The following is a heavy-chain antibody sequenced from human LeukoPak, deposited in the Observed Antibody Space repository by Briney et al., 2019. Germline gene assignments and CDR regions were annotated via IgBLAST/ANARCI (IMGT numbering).Heavy chain of an antibody. V-gene: IGHV4-59*01. J-gene: IGHJ5*02. D-gene: IGHD3-3*01. CDR3: ARDLSWSGYLGSWFDH. CDR1: GGSISSYY. Sequence: SETLSLTCTVSGGSISSYYWSWIRQPPGKGLEWIGYIYYSGSTNYNPSLKSRVTISVDTSRNQFSLKLSSVTAADTAVYYCARDLSWSGYLGSWFDHWGQGTLVTVSS. CDR2: IYYSGST.